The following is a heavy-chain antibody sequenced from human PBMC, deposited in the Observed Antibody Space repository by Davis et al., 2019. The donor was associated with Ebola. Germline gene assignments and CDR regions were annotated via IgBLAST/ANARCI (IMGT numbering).Heavy chain of an antibody. V-gene: IGHV5-51*01. CDR2: IYPGDSET. Sequence: GESLKISCEASGYSFSSYWIGWVRQMPGKGLEWMGIIYPGDSETRYSPSFEGQATISVDKSINTAYLQWSSLKASDTAMYYCAREAVASSEFDYWGQGTLVTVSS. CDR1: GYSFSSYW. D-gene: IGHD6-19*01. CDR3: AREAVASSEFDY. J-gene: IGHJ4*02.